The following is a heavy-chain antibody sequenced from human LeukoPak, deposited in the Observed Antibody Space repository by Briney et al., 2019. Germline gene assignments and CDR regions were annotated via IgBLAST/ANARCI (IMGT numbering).Heavy chain of an antibody. J-gene: IGHJ6*03. V-gene: IGHV3-7*01. D-gene: IGHD3-10*01. CDR3: ARSGSYSYYYYMDV. CDR2: IKQDGSEK. Sequence: GGSLRLSCAASGFTFSSYWMSWVRQAPGKGLEWVANIKQDGSEKYYVDSVKGRFTISRDNAKNSLYLQMNSLRAEDTAVYYCARSGSYSYYYYMDVWGKGTTVTVSS. CDR1: GFTFSSYW.